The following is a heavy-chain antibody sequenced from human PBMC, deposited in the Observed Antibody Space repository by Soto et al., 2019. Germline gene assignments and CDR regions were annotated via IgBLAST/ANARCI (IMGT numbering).Heavy chain of an antibody. D-gene: IGHD5-12*01. Sequence: GGSLRLSCEASGYTSSRHWMHWVRQVPGEGLMWVSRIDNDGVGTSYADSVKGRFTMSRDNAKNTLYLQMNNLRVEGTGVYFCARIGGFDPIHDFWGQGTLVTVSS. CDR3: ARIGGFDPIHDF. CDR1: GYTSSRHW. J-gene: IGHJ4*02. V-gene: IGHV3-74*01. CDR2: IDNDGVGT.